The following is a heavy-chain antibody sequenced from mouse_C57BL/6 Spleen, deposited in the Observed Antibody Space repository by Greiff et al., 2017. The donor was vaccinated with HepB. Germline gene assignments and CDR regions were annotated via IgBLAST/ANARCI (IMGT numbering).Heavy chain of an antibody. CDR2: IDPSDSYT. J-gene: IGHJ2*01. D-gene: IGHD1-1*01. Sequence: QVQLQQPGAELVKPGASVKLSCKASGYTFTSYWMQWVKQRPGQGLEWIGEIDPSDSYTNYNQKFKGKATLTVDTSSSTAYMQLSSLTSEDSAVYYCARGEENYYGSSYYFDYWGQGTTLTVSS. CDR1: GYTFTSYW. V-gene: IGHV1-50*01. CDR3: ARGEENYYGSSYYFDY.